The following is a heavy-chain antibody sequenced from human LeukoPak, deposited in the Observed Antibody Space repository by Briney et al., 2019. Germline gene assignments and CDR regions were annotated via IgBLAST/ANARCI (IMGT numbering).Heavy chain of an antibody. Sequence: PGGSLRLSCAASGFTFSDYYMSWIRQAPGKGLEWVSYISSSGSTIYYADSVKGRFTISRDNAKNSLYLQMNSLRAEDTAVYYCARVGCSSTSCYAFFDYWGQGTLVTVSS. CDR1: GFTFSDYY. V-gene: IGHV3-11*01. CDR2: ISSSGSTI. J-gene: IGHJ4*02. CDR3: ARVGCSSTSCYAFFDY. D-gene: IGHD2-2*01.